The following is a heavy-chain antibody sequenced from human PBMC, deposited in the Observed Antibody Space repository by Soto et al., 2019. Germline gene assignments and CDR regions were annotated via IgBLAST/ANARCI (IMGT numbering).Heavy chain of an antibody. CDR3: ARGVRHYYDSSGYYYGYYYGMDV. CDR2: IYYSGST. V-gene: IGHV4-31*03. J-gene: IGHJ6*02. Sequence: TLSLTCTVSGGSISSGGYYWSWIRQHPGKGLEWIGYIYYSGSTYYNPSLKSRVTISVDTSKNQFSLKLSSVTAADTAVYYCARGVRHYYDSSGYYYGYYYGMDVWGQGTTVTVSS. D-gene: IGHD3-22*01. CDR1: GGSISSGGYY.